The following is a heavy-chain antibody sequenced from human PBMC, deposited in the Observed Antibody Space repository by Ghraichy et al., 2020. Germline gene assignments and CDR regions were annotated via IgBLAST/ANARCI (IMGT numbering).Heavy chain of an antibody. D-gene: IGHD7-27*01. J-gene: IGHJ3*02. CDR1: GGSISSSSYY. V-gene: IGHV4-39*01. CDR2: IYYSGST. CDR3: ARAGEGYAFDI. Sequence: SETLSLTCTVSGGSISSSSYYWGWIRQPPGKGLEWIGSIYYSGSTYYNPSLKSRVTISVDTSKNQFSLKLSSVTAADTAVYYCARAGEGYAFDIWGQGTMVTVSS.